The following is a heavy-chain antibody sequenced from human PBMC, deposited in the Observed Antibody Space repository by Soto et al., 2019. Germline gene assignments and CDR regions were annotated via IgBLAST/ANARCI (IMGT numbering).Heavy chain of an antibody. CDR1: GGSISSSSYY. CDR2: IYYSGST. V-gene: IGHV4-39*01. J-gene: IGHJ5*02. Sequence: PSETLSLTCTVSGGSISSSSYYWGWIRQPPGKGLEWIGSIYYSGSTYYNPSLKSRVTISVDTSKNQFSLKLSSVTAADTAVYYCATAPQLRFLEWLTYPDWFDPWGQGTLVT. CDR3: ATAPQLRFLEWLTYPDWFDP. D-gene: IGHD3-3*01.